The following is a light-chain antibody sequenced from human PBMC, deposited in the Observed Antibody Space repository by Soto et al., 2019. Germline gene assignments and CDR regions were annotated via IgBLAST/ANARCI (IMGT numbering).Light chain of an antibody. CDR1: SSNIGNNY. Sequence: QSVLTQPPSVSGAPGQTVTISCSGSSSNIGNNYVSWYQQLPVTAPQLLIYENNKRPSGIPDRFSGSKSGTSATLGITGLQTGDEADYYCGTWDSSLSAGVFGGGTKLTVL. CDR3: GTWDSSLSAGV. J-gene: IGLJ3*02. V-gene: IGLV1-51*02. CDR2: ENN.